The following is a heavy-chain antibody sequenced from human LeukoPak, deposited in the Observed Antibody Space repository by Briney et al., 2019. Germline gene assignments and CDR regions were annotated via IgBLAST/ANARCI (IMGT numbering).Heavy chain of an antibody. CDR1: GYTFTGYY. J-gene: IGHJ4*02. CDR2: INPNSGGT. Sequence: ASVKVSCKASGYTFTGYYMHWVRQAPGQGLEWMGWINPNSGGTNYAQKFQGRVTMTRDMSMSTVYMELSSLRSEDTAVYYCARTYSGWPQYFDYWGQGTLVTVSS. CDR3: ARTYSGWPQYFDY. V-gene: IGHV1-2*02. D-gene: IGHD6-19*01.